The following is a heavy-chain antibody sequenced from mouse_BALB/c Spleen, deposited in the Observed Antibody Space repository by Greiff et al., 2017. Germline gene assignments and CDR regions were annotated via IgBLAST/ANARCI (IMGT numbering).Heavy chain of an antibody. V-gene: IGHV2-9*02. CDR3: ARGAPYYGSSYGYFDV. CDR1: GFSLTSYG. CDR2: IWAGGST. D-gene: IGHD1-1*01. Sequence: VQLVESGPGLVAPSQSLSITCTVSGFSLTSYGVHWVRQPPGKGLEWLGVIWAGGSTNYNSALMSRLSISKDNSKSQVFLKMNSLQTDDTAMYYCARGAPYYGSSYGYFDVWGAGTTVTVSS. J-gene: IGHJ1*01.